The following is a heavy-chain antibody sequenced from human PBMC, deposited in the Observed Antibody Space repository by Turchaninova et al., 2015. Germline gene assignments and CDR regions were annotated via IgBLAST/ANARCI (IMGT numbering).Heavy chain of an antibody. CDR2: IYWTDDR. V-gene: IGHV2-5*01. Sequence: QITLKESGPTLVKPTQTLTLTCSFSGFSLTTVGVGVGWIRQPPGRTLECLALIYWTDDRRYGPSLESRLTITKDTSQNQVVLTMSHMDPLDPATYFCTRSVTAAPVLGAFDVWGQGTMVTVSS. D-gene: IGHD6-13*01. CDR1: GFSLTTVGVG. CDR3: TRSVTAAPVLGAFDV. J-gene: IGHJ3*01.